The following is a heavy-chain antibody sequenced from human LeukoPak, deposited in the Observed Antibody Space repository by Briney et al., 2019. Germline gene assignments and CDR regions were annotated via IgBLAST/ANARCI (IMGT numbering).Heavy chain of an antibody. CDR2: ISAYTGNA. Sequence: ASVKVSCKASGYTFTSYDIIWVRQAPGQGLEWMGGISAYTGNANYAQNLQGRVTMTTDTSTSTVYLELRSLRSDDTAVYYCARPRSLMTRDAFDIWGQGTMVTVSS. D-gene: IGHD3-16*01. CDR1: GYTFTSYD. V-gene: IGHV1-18*01. CDR3: ARPRSLMTRDAFDI. J-gene: IGHJ3*02.